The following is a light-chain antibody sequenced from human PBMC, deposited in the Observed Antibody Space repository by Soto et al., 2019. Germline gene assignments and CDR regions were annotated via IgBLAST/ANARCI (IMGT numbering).Light chain of an antibody. CDR2: GAS. Sequence: EIVLTQSPGTLSLSPGERATLSCRASQSVSSSYLAWYQQEPGQPPRLLIYGASSRATGIPDRFSGSGSGTDFTLTISGLQSEDFATYYCQQSFSTPTFGQGTRLEIK. CDR3: QQSFSTPT. CDR1: QSVSSSY. J-gene: IGKJ5*01. V-gene: IGKV3-20*01.